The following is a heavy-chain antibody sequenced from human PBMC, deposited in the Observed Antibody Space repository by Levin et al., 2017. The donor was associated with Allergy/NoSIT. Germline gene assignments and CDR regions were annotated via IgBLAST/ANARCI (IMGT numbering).Heavy chain of an antibody. V-gene: IGHV4-34*01. D-gene: IGHD2-8*01. CDR1: GGSFSGYY. CDR3: ARRKGYCTNGVCYTRYYYGMDG. CDR2: INHSGST. J-gene: IGHJ6*02. Sequence: SQTLSLTCAVYGGSFSGYYWSWIRQPPGKGLEWIGEINHSGSTNYNPSLKSRVTISVDTSKNQFSLKLSSVTAADTAVYYCARRKGYCTNGVCYTRYYYGMDGWGQGTTVTVSS.